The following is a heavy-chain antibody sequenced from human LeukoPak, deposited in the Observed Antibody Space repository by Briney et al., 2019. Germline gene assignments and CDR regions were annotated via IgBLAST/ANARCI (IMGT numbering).Heavy chain of an antibody. V-gene: IGHV1-69*13. Sequence: EASVKVSCKASGGTFSSYAISWVRQAPGQGLEWMGGIIPIFGTANYAQKFQGRVAITADESTSTAYMELSSLRSEDTAVYYCARTYGSGSYDYWGQGTLVTVSS. CDR2: IIPIFGTA. D-gene: IGHD3-10*01. CDR3: ARTYGSGSYDY. CDR1: GGTFSSYA. J-gene: IGHJ4*02.